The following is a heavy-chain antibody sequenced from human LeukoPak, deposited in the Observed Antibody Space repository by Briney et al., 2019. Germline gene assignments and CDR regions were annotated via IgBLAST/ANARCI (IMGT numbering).Heavy chain of an antibody. J-gene: IGHJ4*02. V-gene: IGHV3-21*01. CDR1: GFTFSSYS. CDR2: ISSSSSYI. D-gene: IGHD6-19*01. CDR3: ARGIAVTGTDY. Sequence: GGSLRLSCAASGFTFSSYSMNWVRQAPGKGLEWVSSISSSSSYIYYADSVKGRFTISRDNAKNSLYLQMNSLRAEDTAVYFCARGIAVTGTDYWGQGTLVTVSS.